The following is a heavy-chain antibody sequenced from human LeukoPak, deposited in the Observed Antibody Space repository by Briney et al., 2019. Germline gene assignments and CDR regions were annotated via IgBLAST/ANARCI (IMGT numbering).Heavy chain of an antibody. Sequence: SETLSLTCTVSGGSISSSSYYWGWIRQPPGKGLEWIGYIYYSGSTNYNPSLKSRVTISVDTSKNQFSLKLSSVTAADTAVYYCARHYGEVWGQGTLVTVSS. D-gene: IGHD3-10*01. CDR2: IYYSGST. V-gene: IGHV4-61*05. CDR1: GGSISSSSYY. J-gene: IGHJ4*02. CDR3: ARHYGEV.